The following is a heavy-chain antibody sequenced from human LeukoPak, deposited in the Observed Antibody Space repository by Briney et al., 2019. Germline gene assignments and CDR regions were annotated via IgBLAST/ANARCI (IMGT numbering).Heavy chain of an antibody. J-gene: IGHJ4*02. Sequence: ASVKVSCKAPGYTFSSDGITWVRQAPGQGLEWMGWISLYDVNTNYAQKFQGRVTMTTDSSTNTAYMELRSLRSDDTAIYYCAGDVETSTRGLYHWGQGTLVTVSS. V-gene: IGHV1-18*01. D-gene: IGHD5-24*01. CDR3: AGDVETSTRGLYH. CDR2: ISLYDVNT. CDR1: GYTFSSDG.